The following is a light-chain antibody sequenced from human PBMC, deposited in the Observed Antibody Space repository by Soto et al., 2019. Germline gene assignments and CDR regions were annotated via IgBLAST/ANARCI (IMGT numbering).Light chain of an antibody. CDR3: CSYAGSSTWV. CDR2: EVS. Sequence: QSVLTQPASVSGSPGQSITISCTGTSSDVGRYDLVSWYQQHPGKAPKVMIYEVSKRPSGVSNRFSASKSGNRASLTVSGLQAEDEADYYCCSYAGSSTWVFGGGTKLTVL. CDR1: SSDVGRYDL. J-gene: IGLJ3*02. V-gene: IGLV2-23*02.